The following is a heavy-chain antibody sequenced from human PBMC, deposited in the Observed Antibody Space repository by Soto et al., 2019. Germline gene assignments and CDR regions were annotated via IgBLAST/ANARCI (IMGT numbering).Heavy chain of an antibody. V-gene: IGHV1-69*01. CDR3: ARTKGGGPPYYRMDV. D-gene: IGHD1-26*01. J-gene: IGHJ6*02. CDR1: GCTFNSFA. Sequence: VQLVQSGAEVRKPGSSVKVSCKASGCTFNSFAFRWVRQAPGQGLEWMGGIIPVLGTADDAQKFQGRITITADESTSTAYRELSSLRSEDTAVYYFARTKGGGPPYYRMDVWGQGTTVTVSS. CDR2: IIPVLGTA.